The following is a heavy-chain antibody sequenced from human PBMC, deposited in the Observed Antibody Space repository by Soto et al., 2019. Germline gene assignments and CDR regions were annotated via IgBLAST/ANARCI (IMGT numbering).Heavy chain of an antibody. V-gene: IGHV3-74*01. CDR1: GFTFSNSW. Sequence: EVQLVESGGGLVQPGGSLRLSCAASGFTFSNSWMHWVRQAPGKGLVWVSRINSDESSRSYADSVKGRFIISRDNAKNTLYLHINSRRAEDTAVYYCARDKRATVTNHFDYWGQGTLVTVSS. D-gene: IGHD4-17*01. CDR2: INSDESSR. J-gene: IGHJ4*02. CDR3: ARDKRATVTNHFDY.